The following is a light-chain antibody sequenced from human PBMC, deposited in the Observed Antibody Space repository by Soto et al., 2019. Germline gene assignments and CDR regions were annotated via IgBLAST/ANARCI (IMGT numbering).Light chain of an antibody. Sequence: QSALTQPASVSGSPGQSITISCTGSSSDIGSFSYVSWYQQHPGKVPRLMIYDVTKRPSGISDRFSASKSGNTASLTISGLQAEDEADYYCSSYTTRSTVVFGGGTQLTVL. CDR2: DVT. CDR1: SSDIGSFSY. V-gene: IGLV2-14*03. CDR3: SSYTTRSTVV. J-gene: IGLJ3*02.